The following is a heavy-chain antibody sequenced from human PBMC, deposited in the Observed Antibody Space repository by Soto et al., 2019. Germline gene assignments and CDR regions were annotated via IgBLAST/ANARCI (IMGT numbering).Heavy chain of an antibody. CDR1: GYTFTNYG. CDR3: ARPKYDCSGGSCYLGYFQH. Sequence: PWASVKVSCKASGYTFTNYGISWVRQAPGQGLEWMGWISAYNGNTNYAQKLQGRVTMTTDTSTSTAYMELRSLRSDDTAVYYCARPKYDCSGGSCYLGYFQHWGQGTLVTVSS. V-gene: IGHV1-18*04. D-gene: IGHD2-15*01. CDR2: ISAYNGNT. J-gene: IGHJ1*01.